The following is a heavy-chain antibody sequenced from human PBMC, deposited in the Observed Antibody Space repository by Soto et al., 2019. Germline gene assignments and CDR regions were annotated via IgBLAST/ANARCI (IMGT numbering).Heavy chain of an antibody. D-gene: IGHD2-2*01. CDR1: GFTFGDYT. Sequence: GGSLRLSCTTSGFTFGDYTMNWFRQATGKGLEWVGFIRSKAYGGTTEYAASVKGRFTISRDDSKSIAYLQMNSLKTEDTAVYYCTRSRYCSSTSCYLWFDPWGQGTLVPSPQ. CDR2: IRSKAYGGTT. CDR3: TRSRYCSSTSCYLWFDP. V-gene: IGHV3-49*03. J-gene: IGHJ5*02.